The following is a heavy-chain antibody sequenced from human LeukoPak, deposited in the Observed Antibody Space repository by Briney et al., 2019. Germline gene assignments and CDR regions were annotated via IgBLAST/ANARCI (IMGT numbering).Heavy chain of an antibody. Sequence: GGSLRLSXAASGFTVSSNYMSWVRQAPGKGLEWISVIYSGGSTYYADSVKGRFTISRDNSKNTLYLQMNSLRAEDTAVYYCARAVGARAYFDYWGQGTLVTVSS. CDR2: IYSGGST. V-gene: IGHV3-66*02. D-gene: IGHD1-26*01. J-gene: IGHJ4*02. CDR1: GFTVSSNY. CDR3: ARAVGARAYFDY.